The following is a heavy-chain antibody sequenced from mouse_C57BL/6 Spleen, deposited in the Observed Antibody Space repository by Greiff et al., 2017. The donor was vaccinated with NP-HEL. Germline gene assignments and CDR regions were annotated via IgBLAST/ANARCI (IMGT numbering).Heavy chain of an antibody. CDR3: AKVGDDGYYFDY. V-gene: IGHV1-22*01. J-gene: IGHJ2*01. CDR1: GYTFTDYN. D-gene: IGHD2-3*01. CDR2: INPNNGGT. Sequence: EVQLQQSGPELVKPGASVKMSCKASGYTFTDYNMHWVKQSHGKSLEWIGYINPNNGGTSYNQKFKGKATLTVNKSSSTAYMELRSLTSEDSAVYYCAKVGDDGYYFDYWGQGTTLTVSS.